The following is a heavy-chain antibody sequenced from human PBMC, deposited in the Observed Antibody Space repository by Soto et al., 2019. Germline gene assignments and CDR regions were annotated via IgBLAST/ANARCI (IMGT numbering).Heavy chain of an antibody. CDR3: ARDQLWFGDFNTWGMDV. Sequence: QVQLQESGPGLVKPSGTLSLTCAVSGGSIRSSTWWSWVRQPPGKGLEWIGEIYHSGSTNYNPSLKSRVTISVDKSKNQFSLKLSSVTAADTAVYYCARDQLWFGDFNTWGMDVWGQGTTVTVSS. CDR2: IYHSGST. J-gene: IGHJ6*02. CDR1: GGSIRSSTW. D-gene: IGHD3-10*01. V-gene: IGHV4-4*02.